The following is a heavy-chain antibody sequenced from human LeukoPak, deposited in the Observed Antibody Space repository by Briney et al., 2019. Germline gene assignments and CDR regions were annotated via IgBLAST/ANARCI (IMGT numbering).Heavy chain of an antibody. Sequence: GGSLRLSCAASGFTFSDHYMDWVRQAPGKGLECVGRTKNKANRYTTQYAASVKGSITISRDDSKTSLYLQMKSLKTEDTAVYYWGRGSSGVTISSYGMDVSGKGTTVTVSS. CDR2: TKNKANRYTT. CDR3: GRGSSGVTISSYGMDV. CDR1: GFTFSDHY. V-gene: IGHV3-72*01. D-gene: IGHD3-9*01. J-gene: IGHJ6*01.